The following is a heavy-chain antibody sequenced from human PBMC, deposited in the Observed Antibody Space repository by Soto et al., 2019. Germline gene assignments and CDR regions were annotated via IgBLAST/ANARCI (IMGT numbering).Heavy chain of an antibody. J-gene: IGHJ4*02. Sequence: PGGSLRLSCVASGFSFSTFAMSWVRQAPGKGLEWVSRITGSGRDGYYADSVRGRFTISRDNSKNTLLLQMNSLRADDTAVYFCAKDLWGSDDFGDDWAPFDYWGRGTLVTVSS. V-gene: IGHV3-23*01. D-gene: IGHD4-17*01. CDR3: AKDLWGSDDFGDDWAPFDY. CDR1: GFSFSTFA. CDR2: ITGSGRDG.